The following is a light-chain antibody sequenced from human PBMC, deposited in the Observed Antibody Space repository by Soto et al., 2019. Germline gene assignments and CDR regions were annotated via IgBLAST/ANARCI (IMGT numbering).Light chain of an antibody. CDR1: SSNIGSNA. CDR2: GNR. Sequence: QSVVTQPPSASGTPGQRVTISCSGRSSNIGSNAVNWYQQFPGMAPKVLIFGNRNRTSGVPDRFSGSRSGASASLAITGLQADDEADYYCQSYDTRLYYVFGSGTKVTVL. CDR3: QSYDTRLYYV. V-gene: IGLV1-40*03. J-gene: IGLJ1*01.